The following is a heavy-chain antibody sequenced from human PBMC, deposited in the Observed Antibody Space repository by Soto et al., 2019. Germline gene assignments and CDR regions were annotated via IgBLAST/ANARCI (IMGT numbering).Heavy chain of an antibody. V-gene: IGHV1-2*02. Sequence: ASVKVSCKASGYNFSDYYIHWVRQAPGQGLEWLGWVSPKSGGTNYAQKFKGRVTMTRDTSSNTVYMDLSGLTSDDTAVFYCAREISGGGTLNWFDPWGQGTLVTVSS. CDR2: VSPKSGGT. CDR3: AREISGGGTLNWFDP. D-gene: IGHD2-8*02. J-gene: IGHJ5*02. CDR1: GYNFSDYY.